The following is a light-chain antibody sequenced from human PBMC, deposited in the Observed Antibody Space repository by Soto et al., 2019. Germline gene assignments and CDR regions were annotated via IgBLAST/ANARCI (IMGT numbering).Light chain of an antibody. J-gene: IGKJ1*01. V-gene: IGKV3-15*01. Sequence: EIVMTQSPATLSVSPGERATLSCRASQSVSSNLAWYQQKPGQAPRRLIYGASTRATGIPARFSGSGSGTEFTLTISSLQSADFAVYYCQQWGTFGQGTKVEIK. CDR1: QSVSSN. CDR3: QQWGT. CDR2: GAS.